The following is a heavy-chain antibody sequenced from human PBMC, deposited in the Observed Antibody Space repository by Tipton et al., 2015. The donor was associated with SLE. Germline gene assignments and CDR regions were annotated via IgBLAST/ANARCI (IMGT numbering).Heavy chain of an antibody. CDR3: ARGVEVAGSKKLYYLDY. D-gene: IGHD6-19*01. V-gene: IGHV6-1*01. Sequence: PGLVKPSQTLSLTCAISGDSVSSNSAAWNWFRQSPSRGLEWLGRTYYRSKWYNDYAVSVKSRITVNPDTSKNQFSLQLKSVTPEDTAIYYCARGVEVAGSKKLYYLDYWGQGTLVTVSS. CDR2: TYYRSKWYN. J-gene: IGHJ4*02. CDR1: GDSVSSNSAA.